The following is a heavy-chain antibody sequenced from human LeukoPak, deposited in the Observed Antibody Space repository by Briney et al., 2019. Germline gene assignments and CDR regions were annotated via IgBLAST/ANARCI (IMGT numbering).Heavy chain of an antibody. V-gene: IGHV3-74*01. J-gene: IGHJ4*02. CDR2: IISDGSST. CDR1: GLSFSNYG. Sequence: GGSLRLSCAASGLSFSNYGMHWVRQTPGKGLVWVSRIISDGSSTSYADSVKGRFTISRDNAKNTLYLQMNSLRAEDTAVYYCARDGSLPDYWGQGTLVTVSS. CDR3: ARDGSLPDY.